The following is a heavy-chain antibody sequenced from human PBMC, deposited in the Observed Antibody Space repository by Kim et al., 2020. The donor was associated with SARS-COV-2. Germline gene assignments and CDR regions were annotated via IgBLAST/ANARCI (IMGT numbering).Heavy chain of an antibody. D-gene: IGHD2-2*02. CDR2: INHSGST. Sequence: SETLSLTCAVYGGSFSDYNWSGIRQPPGKGLEWIGEINHSGSTNVSPSVKSRITISVDTSKSQFSLRLKSMTATDTAVYYCARGRAGVVPAPVLGLGPYYGCYAMVVWGRGTPVAVS. J-gene: IGHJ6*02. CDR1: GGSFSDYN. V-gene: IGHV4-34*01. CDR3: ARGRAGVVPAPVLGLGPYYGCYAMVV.